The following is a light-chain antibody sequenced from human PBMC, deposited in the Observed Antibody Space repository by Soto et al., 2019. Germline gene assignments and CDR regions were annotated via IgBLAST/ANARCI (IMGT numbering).Light chain of an antibody. CDR2: ATS. CDR3: HQLNEFPPT. Sequence: HLTQSPSSLSASVGDRVTITCRASQAISGFLAWFQKKPEKAPNLLIYATSTLHRGVPSRFSGSGSGTVFSLIISSLQPEDFATYYCHQLNEFPPTFGGGTKVEI. CDR1: QAISGF. V-gene: IGKV1-9*01. J-gene: IGKJ4*01.